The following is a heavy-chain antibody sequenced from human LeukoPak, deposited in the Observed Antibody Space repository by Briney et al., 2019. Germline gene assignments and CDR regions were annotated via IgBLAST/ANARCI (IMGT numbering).Heavy chain of an antibody. J-gene: IGHJ4*02. D-gene: IGHD2-2*01. V-gene: IGHV3-49*04. CDR2: IRSKAYGGTT. CDR3: TRGIVVVPAAEEMFDY. CDR1: GFTFGDYA. Sequence: GGSLRLSCTASGFTFGDYAMSWVRQAPGKGLEWVGFIRSKAYGGTTEYAASVKGRFTISRDDSKSNAYLQMNSLKTEDTAVYYCTRGIVVVPAAEEMFDYWGQGTLVTVSS.